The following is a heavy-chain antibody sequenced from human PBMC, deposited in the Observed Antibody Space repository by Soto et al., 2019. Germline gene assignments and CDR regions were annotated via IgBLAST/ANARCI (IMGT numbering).Heavy chain of an antibody. D-gene: IGHD4-17*01. Sequence: GGSLRLSCAASGFTFSSYAMHWVRQAPGKGLEWVAVISYDGSNKYYADTVKGRFTISRDNSKNTLYLQMNSLRAEDTAVYYCARDVTTVVTPVDYYYYGMDVWGQGTTVTVSS. CDR1: GFTFSSYA. CDR2: ISYDGSNK. CDR3: ARDVTTVVTPVDYYYYGMDV. V-gene: IGHV3-30-3*01. J-gene: IGHJ6*02.